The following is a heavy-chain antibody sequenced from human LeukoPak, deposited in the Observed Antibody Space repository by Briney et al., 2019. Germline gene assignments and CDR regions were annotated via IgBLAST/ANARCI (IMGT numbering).Heavy chain of an antibody. CDR1: GFTFSSYS. Sequence: GGSLRLSCAASGFTFSSYSMNWVRQAPGKGLEWVSSISSSSSYIYYADSVKGRFTISRDNAKNSLYLQMNSLRAEDTAVYYCARGLGGSYSYYYYMDVWGKGTTVTVSS. J-gene: IGHJ6*03. CDR3: ARGLGGSYSYYYYMDV. CDR2: ISSSSSYI. D-gene: IGHD1-26*01. V-gene: IGHV3-21*01.